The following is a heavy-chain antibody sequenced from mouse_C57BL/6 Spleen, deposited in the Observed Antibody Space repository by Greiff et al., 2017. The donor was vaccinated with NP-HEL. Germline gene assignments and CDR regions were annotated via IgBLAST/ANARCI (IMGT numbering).Heavy chain of an antibody. D-gene: IGHD2-5*01. J-gene: IGHJ1*03. CDR3: ARDGSNRHWYFEV. V-gene: IGHV5-4*01. CDR2: ISDGGSYT. CDR1: GFTFSSYA. Sequence: DVMLVESGGGLVKPGGSLKLSCAASGFTFSSYAMSWVRQTPEKRLEWVATISDGGSYTYYPDNVKGRFTISRDNAKNNLYLQMSHLKSEDTAMYYCARDGSNRHWYFEVWGTGTTVTVSS.